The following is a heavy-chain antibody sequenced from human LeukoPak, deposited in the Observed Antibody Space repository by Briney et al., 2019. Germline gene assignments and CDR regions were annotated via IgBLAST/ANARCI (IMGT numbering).Heavy chain of an antibody. J-gene: IGHJ3*01. V-gene: IGHV3-23*01. CDR2: IGSRGVSA. CDR1: GFTFSDYA. Sequence: GGSLRLSCAGSGFTFSDYAMSWVRQAPGKGLEWVSAIGSRGVSAYYADSVKGRFSISRDNSKNTVYLQMNSLRAEDTAVYFCAKGIGRTGSSGNLDFRRSVGWDAFDVWGQGTLVTVSS. D-gene: IGHD3-10*01. CDR3: AKGIGRTGSSGNLDFRRSVGWDAFDV.